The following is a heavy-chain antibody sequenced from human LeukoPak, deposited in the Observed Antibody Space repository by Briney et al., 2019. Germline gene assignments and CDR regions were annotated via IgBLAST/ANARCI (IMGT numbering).Heavy chain of an antibody. Sequence: ASVKVSCKASGYTFTIYYMHWVRQAPGQGLEWMGIINPSGGSTSYAQKFQGRVTMTRDTSTSTVYMELSSLRSEDTAVYYCASGSIGYCSGGSCYYYGMDVWGQGTTVTVSS. CDR1: GYTFTIYY. CDR3: ASGSIGYCSGGSCYYYGMDV. J-gene: IGHJ6*02. D-gene: IGHD2-15*01. V-gene: IGHV1-46*01. CDR2: INPSGGST.